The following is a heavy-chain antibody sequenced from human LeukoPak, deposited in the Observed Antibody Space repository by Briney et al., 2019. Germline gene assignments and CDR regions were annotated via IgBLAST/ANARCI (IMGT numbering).Heavy chain of an antibody. D-gene: IGHD6-13*01. CDR2: IYHSGST. V-gene: IGHV4-4*02. J-gene: IGHJ6*02. Sequence: SETLSLTCAVSGGSISSSNWWSWVRQPPGKGLEWIGEIYHSGSTNYNPSLKSRVTISVDKSKNQFPLKLSSVTAADTAVYYCARSWYSSSWYLYYYYGMDVWGQGTTVTVSS. CDR1: GGSISSSNW. CDR3: ARSWYSSSWYLYYYYGMDV.